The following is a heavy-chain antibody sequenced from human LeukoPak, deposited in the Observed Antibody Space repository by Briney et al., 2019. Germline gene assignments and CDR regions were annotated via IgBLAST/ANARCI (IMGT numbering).Heavy chain of an antibody. CDR1: GFTFSSYA. Sequence: PGGSLRLSCAASGFTFSSYAMNWVRQAPGKGLEWVSAISGSGDNTYYADSVKGRFTISRDNSKNTLDLQMNSLSAEDTAVYYCANYGSGTSGAFDIWGQGTMVTVSS. V-gene: IGHV3-23*01. J-gene: IGHJ3*02. CDR3: ANYGSGTSGAFDI. CDR2: ISGSGDNT. D-gene: IGHD3-10*01.